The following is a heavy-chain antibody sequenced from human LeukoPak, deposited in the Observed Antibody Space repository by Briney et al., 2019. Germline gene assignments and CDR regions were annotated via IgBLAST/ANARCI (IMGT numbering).Heavy chain of an antibody. Sequence: GGSLRLSCAASGFTFSSYSMNWVRQAPGKGLEWVSSISSSSSYIYYAGSVKGRFTISRDNAKNSLYLQMNSLRAEDTAVYYCARAPSPEYYFDYWGQGTLVTVSS. CDR1: GFTFSSYS. CDR2: ISSSSSYI. CDR3: ARAPSPEYYFDY. D-gene: IGHD1-14*01. J-gene: IGHJ4*02. V-gene: IGHV3-21*01.